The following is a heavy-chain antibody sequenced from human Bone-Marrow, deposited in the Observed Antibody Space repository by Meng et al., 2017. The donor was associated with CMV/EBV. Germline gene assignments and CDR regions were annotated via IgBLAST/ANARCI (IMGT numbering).Heavy chain of an antibody. CDR3: ARDKGGADYYYYGMDV. V-gene: IGHV1-18*01. Sequence: ASVKVSCKASGYTFTSYGISWVRQAPGQGLEWMGWISAYNGNTNYAQKLQGRVTMTTDTSTSTAYMELSSLRSEDTAVYYCARDKGGADYYYYGMDVWGQGTTVTVSS. J-gene: IGHJ6*02. D-gene: IGHD1-26*01. CDR1: GYTFTSYG. CDR2: ISAYNGNT.